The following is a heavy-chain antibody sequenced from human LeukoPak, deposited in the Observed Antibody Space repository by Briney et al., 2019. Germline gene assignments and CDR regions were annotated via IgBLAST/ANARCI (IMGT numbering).Heavy chain of an antibody. D-gene: IGHD3-9*01. CDR3: AKAFTVSTYYDILTGYPY. CDR1: GFTFSSYS. J-gene: IGHJ4*02. CDR2: ISSSSSYI. V-gene: IGHV3-21*04. Sequence: GGSLRLSCAASGFTFSSYSMNWVRQAPGKGLEWVSSISSSSSYIYYADSVKGRFTISRDNAKNSLYLQMNSLRAEDTAVYYCAKAFTVSTYYDILTGYPYWGQGTLVTVSS.